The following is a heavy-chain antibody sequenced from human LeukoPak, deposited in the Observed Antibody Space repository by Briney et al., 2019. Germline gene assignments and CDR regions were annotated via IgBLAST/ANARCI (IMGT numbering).Heavy chain of an antibody. CDR2: ISGSADRT. J-gene: IGHJ4*02. V-gene: IGHV3-23*01. Sequence: GGSLRLSCTASGLIFSTYAMSWVRQAPGKGLEWVSTISGSADRTYYADSVKGRFTISRDNGKSSLYLQMNSLRVEDTALYYCVRQFASWGQGTLVTVSS. CDR1: GLIFSTYA. CDR3: VRQFAS.